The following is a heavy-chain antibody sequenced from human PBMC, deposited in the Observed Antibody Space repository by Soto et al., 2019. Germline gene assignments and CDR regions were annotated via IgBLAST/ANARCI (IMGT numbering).Heavy chain of an antibody. J-gene: IGHJ6*03. Sequence: GGSLRLSCASSGFTFSSYGMHWVRQAPGKGLEWVAVIWYDGSNKYYADSVKGRFTISRDNSKNTLYLQMNSLRSEDTAVYYCARDGLLPSYYYMDVWGKGTTVTVSS. CDR1: GFTFSSYG. V-gene: IGHV3-33*01. CDR3: ARDGLLPSYYYMDV. CDR2: IWYDGSNK. D-gene: IGHD2-15*01.